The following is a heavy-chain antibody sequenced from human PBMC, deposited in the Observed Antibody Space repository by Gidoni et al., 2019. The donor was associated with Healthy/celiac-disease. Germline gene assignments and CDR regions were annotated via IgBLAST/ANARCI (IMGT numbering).Heavy chain of an antibody. CDR3: ARVYDYVWGSYRLSDAFDI. CDR2: IYTSGST. D-gene: IGHD3-16*02. V-gene: IGHV4-61*02. J-gene: IGHJ3*02. CDR1: GGSISSGSYY. Sequence: QVQLQESGPGLVKPSQPLSLTCTVPGGSISSGSYYWSWIRQPAGKGLEWIGRIYTSGSTNYNPSLKSRVTISVDTSKNQFSLKLSSVTAADTAVYYCARVYDYVWGSYRLSDAFDIWGQGTMVTVSS.